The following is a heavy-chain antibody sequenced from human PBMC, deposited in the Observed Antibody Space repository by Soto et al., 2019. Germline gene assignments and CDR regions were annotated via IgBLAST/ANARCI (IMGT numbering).Heavy chain of an antibody. J-gene: IGHJ4*02. CDR2: ITGSSDYT. CDR1: GFIFSSYA. V-gene: IGHV3-23*01. Sequence: GGSLRLSCEASGFIFSSYAMNWVRQAPGKGLQWVSSITGSSDYTSYIASVKGRFTISRDNSKNTLYPQMNSLRAEDTAVYFCAKEQTTGAHYALDYWSQGTLVTVSS. CDR3: AKEQTTGAHYALDY. D-gene: IGHD2-8*02.